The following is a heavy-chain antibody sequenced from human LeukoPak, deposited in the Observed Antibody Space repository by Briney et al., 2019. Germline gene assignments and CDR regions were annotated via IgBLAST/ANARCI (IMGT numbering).Heavy chain of an antibody. CDR1: GFTLSSYG. J-gene: IGHJ5*02. D-gene: IGHD6-13*01. CDR2: IWYDGSNK. V-gene: IGHV3-33*01. Sequence: PGGSLRLSCAASGFTLSSYGMHWVRQAPGKGLEWVAVIWYDGSNKYYADSVKGRFTISRDNSKNTLYLQMNSLRAEDTAVYYCARTYSSSSAVVRFDPWGQGTLVTVSS. CDR3: ARTYSSSSAVVRFDP.